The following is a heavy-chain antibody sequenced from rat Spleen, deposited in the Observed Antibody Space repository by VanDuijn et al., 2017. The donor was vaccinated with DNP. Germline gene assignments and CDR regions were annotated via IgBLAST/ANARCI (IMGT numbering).Heavy chain of an antibody. CDR3: VSPDYYDGSYPFF. J-gene: IGHJ1*01. CDR1: GFTFSNYW. CDR2: INPDGGST. V-gene: IGHV5-58*01. D-gene: IGHD1-12*02. Sequence: EVQLVETGGGLVQPGGSLKLSCVASGFTFSNYWMYWVRQTPKKGLEWVATINPDGGSTHYRDSVKGRFTISRGNAKSTLYLQMNSLRSEDMATYYCVSPDYYDGSYPFFWGPGTMVTVSS.